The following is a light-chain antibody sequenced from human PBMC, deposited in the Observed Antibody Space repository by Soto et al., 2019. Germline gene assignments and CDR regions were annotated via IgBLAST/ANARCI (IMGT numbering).Light chain of an antibody. V-gene: IGKV1-5*03. CDR2: KAS. CDR1: QSISSW. Sequence: DIQMTQSPSTLSASVGDRVTITCRASQSISSWLAWYQQKPGKAPKLLIYKASSLESGVPSRFSGSGSGTEFTLTISSLQPDEFATYDCQQYNSYSRTFGQGTKVEIK. J-gene: IGKJ1*01. CDR3: QQYNSYSRT.